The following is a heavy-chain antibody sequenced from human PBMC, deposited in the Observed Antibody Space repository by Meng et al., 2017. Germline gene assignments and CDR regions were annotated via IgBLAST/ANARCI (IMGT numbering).Heavy chain of an antibody. CDR3: ATGAAAADH. V-gene: IGHV3-15*04. Sequence: VQVVESGGGLVKPGGSLGLSLVASGLRFTDAWMSWVRQAPGKGLEWVGRIERKSDGGTIYYAAPVKGRFTISRDDSKNTLYLQMDSLINEDTAVYFCATGAAAADHWGQGTLVTVSS. CDR2: IERKSDGGTI. CDR1: GLRFTDAW. D-gene: IGHD6-13*01. J-gene: IGHJ4*02.